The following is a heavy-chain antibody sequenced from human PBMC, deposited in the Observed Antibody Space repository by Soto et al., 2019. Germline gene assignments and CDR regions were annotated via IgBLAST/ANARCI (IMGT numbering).Heavy chain of an antibody. J-gene: IGHJ5*02. CDR3: ARRSSSTANHWFDP. D-gene: IGHD2-21*02. CDR2: IYYSGST. Sequence: SETLSLTCTVSGGSISNYYWSLIRQPPGKGLEWIGYIYYSGSTNYNPSLKSRVTISVDTSKNQFSLKLSSVTAADTAVYYCARRSSSTANHWFDPWGQGTLVTVSS. CDR1: GGSISNYY. V-gene: IGHV4-59*08.